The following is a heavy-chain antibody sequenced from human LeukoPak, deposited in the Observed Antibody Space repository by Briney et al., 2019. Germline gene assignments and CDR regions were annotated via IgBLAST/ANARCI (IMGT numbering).Heavy chain of an antibody. Sequence: PGGSLRLSCAASGFTFSDYTMSWMRQAPGKGLEWVSDISGRSRIIFYADSVKGRFTVSRDNGENSLYLQMNSLKDEDTAVYYCARGVSPPDYWGQGTLVTVSS. CDR2: ISGRSRII. CDR1: GFTFSDYT. J-gene: IGHJ4*02. CDR3: ARGVSPPDY. V-gene: IGHV3-11*01.